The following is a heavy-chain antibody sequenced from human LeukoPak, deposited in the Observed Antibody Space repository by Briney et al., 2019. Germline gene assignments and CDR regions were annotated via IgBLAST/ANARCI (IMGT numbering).Heavy chain of an antibody. CDR1: GYSITSGFS. CDR2: ISHSGST. V-gene: IGHV4-38-2*02. CDR3: AREGAVPGIDP. J-gene: IGHJ5*02. D-gene: IGHD3-16*01. Sequence: SETLSLTCAAFGYSITSGFSCGWIRQPPGKVLGWIGTISHSGSTDYKSTLESRLTISMDTSKNQLSLRLTSVTAADTAVYYCAREGAVPGIDPWGQGTLVTVSS.